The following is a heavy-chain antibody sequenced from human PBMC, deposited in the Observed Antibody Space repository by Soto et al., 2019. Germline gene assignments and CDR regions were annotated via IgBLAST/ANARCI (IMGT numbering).Heavy chain of an antibody. V-gene: IGHV4-31*03. Sequence: LSLTCSVSGGSISSGGYYWSWIRQHPGKGLEWIGYIYYSGGTYYNPSLQSRVTMSLDTSKNHFSLKLSSVTAADTAVYYCAREVATYYYDSSGYYIDYWGQGTLVTVSS. CDR3: AREVATYYYDSSGYYIDY. CDR1: GGSISSGGYY. CDR2: IYYSGGT. D-gene: IGHD3-22*01. J-gene: IGHJ4*02.